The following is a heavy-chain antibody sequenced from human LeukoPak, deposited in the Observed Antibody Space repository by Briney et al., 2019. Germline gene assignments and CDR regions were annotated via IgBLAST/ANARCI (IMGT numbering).Heavy chain of an antibody. Sequence: GGSLRLSCAASGFTFSSHSMNWVRQAPGKGLEWVAVVSYDGSNIYHAASVQGRFTISRDNSKNTLYLQMNSLRAEDTAVYYCAKSLDAQAVADPFDYWGQGTLVTVSS. D-gene: IGHD6-19*01. J-gene: IGHJ4*02. CDR1: GFTFSSHS. CDR3: AKSLDAQAVADPFDY. V-gene: IGHV3-30*18. CDR2: VSYDGSNI.